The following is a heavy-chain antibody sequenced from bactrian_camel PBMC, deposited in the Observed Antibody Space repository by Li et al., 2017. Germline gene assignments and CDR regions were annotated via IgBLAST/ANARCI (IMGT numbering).Heavy chain of an antibody. CDR2: VYIGGDNT. CDR1: EYTYTSYC. D-gene: IGHD6*01. V-gene: IGHV3S40*01. J-gene: IGHJ4*01. CDR3: ATHSRRNFYKCDSWRQRGLDH. Sequence: VQLVESGGGSVQAGGSLTLSCRVSEYTYTSYCLGWFRQAPGKEREGNAAVYIGGDNTCVADSVKGRFTVSQDTAENMVYLQMNNLKPEDTGTYVCATHSRRNFYKCDSWRQRGLDHWGQGTQVTVS.